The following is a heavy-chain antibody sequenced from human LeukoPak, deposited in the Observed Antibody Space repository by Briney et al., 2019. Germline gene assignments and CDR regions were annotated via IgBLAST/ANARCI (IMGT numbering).Heavy chain of an antibody. Sequence: PGGSLRLSCVASGFTFSSYSMNWVRQAPGKGLEWGSYISSSGGAIFYADSVKGRFTISRDNAKNSLYLQLNSLRAEDTAVYYCARYDSNRKFDYWGQGTLVAVSS. V-gene: IGHV3-48*01. D-gene: IGHD4-11*01. CDR3: ARYDSNRKFDY. CDR1: GFTFSSYS. CDR2: ISSSGGAI. J-gene: IGHJ4*02.